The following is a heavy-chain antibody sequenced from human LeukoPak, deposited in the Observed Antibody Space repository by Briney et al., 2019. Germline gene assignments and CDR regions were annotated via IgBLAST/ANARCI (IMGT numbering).Heavy chain of an antibody. J-gene: IGHJ4*02. CDR3: ARDNVWY. CDR1: GYTFSNVD. D-gene: IGHD5/OR15-5a*01. CDR2: MNPNSGRT. Sequence: ASVKVSCRASGYTFSNVDINWVRQASGQGLEWMGWMNPNSGRTGYAQNFKGRVTLTRDTSISTAYMELSSLRSEDTAVYYCARDNVWYWGQGTLVTVSS. V-gene: IGHV1-8*02.